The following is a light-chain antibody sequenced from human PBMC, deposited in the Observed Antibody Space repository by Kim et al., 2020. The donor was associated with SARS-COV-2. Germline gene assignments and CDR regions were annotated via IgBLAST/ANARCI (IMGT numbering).Light chain of an antibody. Sequence: ALEPTVRNTGQGDSLRRYYPCWFQQNPGQAPILVIYNRNNRPSGIPDRFSGTSSGNTASLTITGAQAEDEAVYYCDSRDNSGNHHVFGAGTKVTVL. CDR1: SLRRYY. CDR3: DSRDNSGNHHV. V-gene: IGLV3-19*01. J-gene: IGLJ1*01. CDR2: NRN.